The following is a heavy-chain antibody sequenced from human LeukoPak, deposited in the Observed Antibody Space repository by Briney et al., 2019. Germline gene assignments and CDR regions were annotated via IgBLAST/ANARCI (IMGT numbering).Heavy chain of an antibody. CDR3: ARDQREDAFDI. V-gene: IGHV3-48*04. CDR1: GFTFSSYS. Sequence: PGGSLRLSCAASGFTFSSYSMNWVRQAPGKGLEWVSYISSSSSTIYYADSVKGRFTISKDNAKNSLYLQMNSLRAEDTAVYYCARDQREDAFDIWGQGTMVTVSS. J-gene: IGHJ3*02. CDR2: ISSSSSTI.